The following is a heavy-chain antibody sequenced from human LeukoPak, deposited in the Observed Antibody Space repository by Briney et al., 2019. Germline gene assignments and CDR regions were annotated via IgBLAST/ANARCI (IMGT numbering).Heavy chain of an antibody. V-gene: IGHV3-15*01. CDR3: TTAPLRYFDCLEDVGDY. D-gene: IGHD3-9*01. J-gene: IGHJ4*02. Sequence: GGSLRLSCAASGFTFSNAWMSWVRQAPGKGLEWVGRIKSKTDGGTTDYVAPVKGRFTISRDNSKNTLYLQMNSLKSEDTAVYYCTTAPLRYFDCLEDVGDYWGQGTLVTVSS. CDR2: IKSKTDGGTT. CDR1: GFTFSNAW.